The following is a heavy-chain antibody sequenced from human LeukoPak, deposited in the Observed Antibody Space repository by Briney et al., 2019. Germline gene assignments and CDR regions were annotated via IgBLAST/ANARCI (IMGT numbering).Heavy chain of an antibody. J-gene: IGHJ4*02. D-gene: IGHD3-3*01. CDR3: ARQSYYDSPINK. Sequence: GESLKISCKASGYSFTSYWIAWVRQMPGKGLELMGVIYPGDSYTRYSPSFQGQVTISADKSISTAYLQWSSLKASDTAMYYCARQSYYDSPINKWGQGTLVTVSS. CDR1: GYSFTSYW. CDR2: IYPGDSYT. V-gene: IGHV5-51*01.